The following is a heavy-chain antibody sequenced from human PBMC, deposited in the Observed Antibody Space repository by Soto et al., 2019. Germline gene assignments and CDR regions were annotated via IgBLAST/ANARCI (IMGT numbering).Heavy chain of an antibody. D-gene: IGHD6-19*01. V-gene: IGHV1-3*01. CDR2: INAGNGNT. J-gene: IGHJ4*02. CDR3: ASAVAVAADFDY. Sequence: GASVKVSCKASGDTFTGYAMDWGRQAPGQRLEWMGWINAGNGNTKYSQKFQGRVTITRDTSASTAYMELSSLRSEDTAVYYCASAVAVAADFDYWGQGTLVTVSS. CDR1: GDTFTGYA.